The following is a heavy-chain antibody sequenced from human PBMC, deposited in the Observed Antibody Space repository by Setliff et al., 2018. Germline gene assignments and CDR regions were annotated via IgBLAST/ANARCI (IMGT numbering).Heavy chain of an antibody. CDR1: GASINSSTFF. D-gene: IGHD3-22*01. V-gene: IGHV4-39*01. J-gene: IGHJ6*03. CDR2: MYYSGTT. Sequence: PSETLSLTCIVSGASINSSTFFWGWIRQPPGKGLEWIGSMYYSGTTYYNPSVRSRVTISVDTSKNQFSLKLSSVTAADTAVYFCARRPYQHYDSSGYSVNYYMDVWSKGTTVTSP. CDR3: ARRPYQHYDSSGYSVNYYMDV.